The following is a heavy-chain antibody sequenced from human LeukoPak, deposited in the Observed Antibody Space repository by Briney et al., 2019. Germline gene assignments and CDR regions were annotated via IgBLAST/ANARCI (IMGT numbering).Heavy chain of an antibody. J-gene: IGHJ6*02. Sequence: SQTLSLTCTVSGGSISSGGYYWSWIRQPAGKGLEWIGRIYTSGSTNYNPSLKSRVTMSVDTSKNQFSLKLSSVTAADTAVYYCARDPGIAVAGTDYYYYGMDVWGQGTTVTVSS. CDR2: IYTSGST. CDR3: ARDPGIAVAGTDYYYYGMDV. V-gene: IGHV4-61*02. CDR1: GGSISSGGYY. D-gene: IGHD6-19*01.